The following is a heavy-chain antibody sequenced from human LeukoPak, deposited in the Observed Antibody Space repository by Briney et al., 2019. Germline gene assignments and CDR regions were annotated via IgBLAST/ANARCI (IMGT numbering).Heavy chain of an antibody. J-gene: IGHJ4*02. V-gene: IGHV1-58*02. D-gene: IGHD2-21*01. CDR2: IVVGSGNT. CDR3: AAAGRIINCGGDC. Sequence: TSVKVSCKASGFTFTSSAMQWVRQARGQRLEWIGWIVVGSGNTNYAQKFQERVTITRDMSTSTAYMELSSLRSEDTAVYYCAAAGRIINCGGDCWGQGTLVTVSS. CDR1: GFTFTSSA.